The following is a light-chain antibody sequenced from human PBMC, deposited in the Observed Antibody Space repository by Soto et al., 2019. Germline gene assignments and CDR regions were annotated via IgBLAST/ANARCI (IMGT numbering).Light chain of an antibody. CDR1: SSNIGAGYD. J-gene: IGLJ2*01. CDR3: QSYDSSLSGV. CDR2: ANN. V-gene: IGLV1-40*01. Sequence: QSVLTQPPSVSGAPGQRVTISCTGSSSNIGAGYDVHWYHQLPGTAPKLLIYANNNRPSGIPDRFSGSKSGTSASLAIPGLQAEDEADYYCQSYDSSLSGVFGGGTKLTVL.